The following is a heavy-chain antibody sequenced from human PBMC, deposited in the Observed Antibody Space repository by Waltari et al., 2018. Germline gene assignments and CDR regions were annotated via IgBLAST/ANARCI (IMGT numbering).Heavy chain of an antibody. Sequence: VRLVESGGGLVQPGRSLSPSCTTSGFIFADYAMSWFRQAPGKGLEWVAFIRSKAYGGTTDYAASVKGRFTISRDDSNGIVYLQMNSLKSEDTAVYYCCTTSNHHFSGTYYDNSWGQGTLVTVSS. D-gene: IGHD3-10*01. CDR1: GFIFADYA. CDR2: IRSKAYGGTT. CDR3: CTTSNHHFSGTYYDNS. J-gene: IGHJ5*02. V-gene: IGHV3-49*03.